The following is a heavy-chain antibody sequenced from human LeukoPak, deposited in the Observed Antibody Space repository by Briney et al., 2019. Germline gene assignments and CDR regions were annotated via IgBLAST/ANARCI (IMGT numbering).Heavy chain of an antibody. D-gene: IGHD6-19*01. J-gene: IGHJ4*01. CDR1: GFTFSNSA. V-gene: IGHV3-23*01. Sequence: GGSLRLSCAASGFTFSNSAMSGAPQPPGKGREGVSTLSGSGITTYYADSVKGRFTISRDNSKNTLYLQMNSLRAEDTAVYYCAKGIYSSGWSYFDYWGHGTLVTVSS. CDR3: AKGIYSSGWSYFDY. CDR2: LSGSGITT.